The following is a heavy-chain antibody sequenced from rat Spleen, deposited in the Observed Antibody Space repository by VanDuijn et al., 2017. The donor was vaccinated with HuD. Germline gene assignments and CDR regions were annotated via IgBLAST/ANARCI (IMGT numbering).Heavy chain of an antibody. J-gene: IGHJ2*01. CDR3: TRDKMVMPGDY. V-gene: IGHV2-6*01. Sequence: QVQLKESGPGLVQPSQTLSLTCTVSGFSLTSYTVIWVRQPPGKGLEWIAAISSGGNTYYNSALKSRLSISRDTSKSQVFLKMNSLQTEDTAIYYGTRDKMVMPGDYWGQGVMVTVSS. CDR1: GFSLTSYT. CDR2: ISSGGNT. D-gene: IGHD1-12*03.